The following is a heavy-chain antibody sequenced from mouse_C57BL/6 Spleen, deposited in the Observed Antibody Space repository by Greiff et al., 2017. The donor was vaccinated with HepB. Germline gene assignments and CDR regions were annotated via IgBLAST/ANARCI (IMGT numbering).Heavy chain of an antibody. D-gene: IGHD2-1*01. CDR1: GYTFTGYW. J-gene: IGHJ4*01. CDR2: ILPGSGST. CDR3: ARKQSSYVNSYYAMDY. V-gene: IGHV1-9*01. Sequence: QVQLQQSGAELMKPGASVKLSCKATGYTFTGYWIEWVKQRPGHGLEWIGEILPGSGSTNYNEKFKGKATFTADTASNTAYMQLSSLTTEDSAIYYCARKQSSYVNSYYAMDYWGQGTSVTVSS.